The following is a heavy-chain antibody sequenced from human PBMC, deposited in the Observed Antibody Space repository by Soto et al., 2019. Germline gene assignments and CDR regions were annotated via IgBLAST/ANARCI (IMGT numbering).Heavy chain of an antibody. J-gene: IGHJ5*02. CDR3: TTDPTGGWFDP. Sequence: EVQLVESGGGLVKPGGSLRLSCAASGFTFSNAWMNWVRQAPGKGLEWVGRIKSKTDGGTTDYAAPVKGRFTTSRDDSKNTLYLQINSPKIEDIAIYYCTTDPTGGWFDPWGQGTLVTVSS. D-gene: IGHD4-17*01. V-gene: IGHV3-15*07. CDR1: GFTFSNAW. CDR2: IKSKTDGGTT.